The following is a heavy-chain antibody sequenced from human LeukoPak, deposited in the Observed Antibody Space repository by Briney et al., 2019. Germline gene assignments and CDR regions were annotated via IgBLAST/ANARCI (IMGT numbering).Heavy chain of an antibody. CDR2: VDPEDGEA. CDR3: ATLNPDSTYYYYMDV. Sequence: ASVKVSCKVSGYTFTDYYMHWVQQAPGKGLELMGLVDPEDGEAIYAEKFQGRVTITAVTSTDTAYMELSSLRSEDTAVYYCATLNPDSTYYYYMDVWGKGTTVTVSS. J-gene: IGHJ6*03. CDR1: GYTFTDYY. V-gene: IGHV1-69-2*01. D-gene: IGHD2/OR15-2a*01.